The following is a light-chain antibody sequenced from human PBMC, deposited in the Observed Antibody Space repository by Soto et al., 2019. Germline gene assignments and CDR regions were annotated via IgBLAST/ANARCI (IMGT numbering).Light chain of an antibody. V-gene: IGKV3D-20*01. CDR1: QSVSSNY. CDR2: DAP. J-gene: IGKJ1*01. CDR3: QQYGSSPQT. Sequence: ENVLTQSPGTLSLSPGERAALSCGASQSVSSNYLAWYQQKPGLAPRLLIYDAPSRATGIPDSFSGSGSGTDFTLTISRLEPEDFAVYYCQQYGSSPQTFGQGTKVDIK.